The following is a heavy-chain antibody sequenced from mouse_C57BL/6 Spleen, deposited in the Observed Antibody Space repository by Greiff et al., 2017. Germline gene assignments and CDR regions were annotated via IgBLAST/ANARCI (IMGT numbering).Heavy chain of an antibody. V-gene: IGHV1-7*01. D-gene: IGHD1-1*01. CDR3: ARYPITTVVASYYFDY. J-gene: IGHJ2*01. Sequence: VQLQKSGAELAKPGASVKLSCKASGYTFTSYWMHWVKQRPGQGLAWIGYINPSSGYTKYNQKFKDKATLTAAKSSSTAYMQLSSLTYEDSAVYYCARYPITTVVASYYFDYWGQGTTLTVSS. CDR1: GYTFTSYW. CDR2: INPSSGYT.